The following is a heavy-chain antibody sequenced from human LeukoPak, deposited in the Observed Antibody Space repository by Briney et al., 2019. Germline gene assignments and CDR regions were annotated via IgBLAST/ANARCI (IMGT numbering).Heavy chain of an antibody. CDR3: ARGSSGSTKRYYFDS. D-gene: IGHD6-19*01. CDR2: LYSSGDT. CDR1: GGSISGYY. V-gene: IGHV4-4*07. J-gene: IGHJ4*02. Sequence: SETLSLTCTVSGGSISGYYWNWVRQPADRGLEWIGRLYSSGDTYYNHSLKSRLTMSVDTSKNQFSLKLRSVTAADTAVYYCARGSSGSTKRYYFDSWGKGAMVTVPS.